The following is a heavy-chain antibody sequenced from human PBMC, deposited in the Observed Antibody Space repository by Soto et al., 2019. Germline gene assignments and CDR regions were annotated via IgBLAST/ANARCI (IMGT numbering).Heavy chain of an antibody. CDR3: ARGGSGSYSVVRWFDP. D-gene: IGHD3-10*01. CDR2: ISAYNGNT. CDR1: GYTVSIYG. V-gene: IGHV1-18*01. J-gene: IGHJ5*02. Sequence: GASVKISSTASGYTVSIYGIAGVRQAPGQGLEWMGWISAYNGNTNSAQKLQGRVTMTTDTSTSTAYMELRSLRSDDTAVYYCARGGSGSYSVVRWFDPWGQGTLVTVSS.